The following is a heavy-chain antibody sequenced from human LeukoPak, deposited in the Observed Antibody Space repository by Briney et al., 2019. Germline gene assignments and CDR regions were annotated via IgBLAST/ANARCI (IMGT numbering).Heavy chain of an antibody. J-gene: IGHJ4*02. CDR2: INPNSGDT. CDR1: GGTFSSYA. CDR3: ARDYCSSTSCLFDY. D-gene: IGHD2-2*01. Sequence: ASVKVSCKASGGTFSSYAINWVRQAPGQGLEWMGRINPNSGDTNYAQKFQGRVTMTRDTSISTAYMELSRLRSDDTAVYYCARDYCSSTSCLFDYWGQGTLVTVSS. V-gene: IGHV1-2*06.